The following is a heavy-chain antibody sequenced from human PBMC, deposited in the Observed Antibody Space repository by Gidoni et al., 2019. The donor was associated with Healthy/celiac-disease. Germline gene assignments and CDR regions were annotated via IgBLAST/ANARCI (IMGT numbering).Heavy chain of an antibody. CDR3: ARRRGFWSGYYKGYFDY. D-gene: IGHD3-3*01. J-gene: IGHJ4*02. V-gene: IGHV4-59*01. Sequence: QVQLQESGPGLVKPSETLSLTCTVSGGSISSYYWSWIRQPPGKGLEWIGYIYYSGSTNYNPSLKSRVTISVDTSKNQFSLKLSSVTAADTAVYYCARRRGFWSGYYKGYFDYWGQGTLVTVSS. CDR2: IYYSGST. CDR1: GGSISSYY.